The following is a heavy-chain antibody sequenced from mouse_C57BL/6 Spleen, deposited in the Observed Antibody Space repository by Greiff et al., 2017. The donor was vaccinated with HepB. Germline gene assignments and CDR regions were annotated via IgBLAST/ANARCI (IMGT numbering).Heavy chain of an antibody. Sequence: EVHLVESGPGLVKPSQSLSLTCSVTGYSITSGYYWNWIRQFPGNKLEWMGYISYDGSNNYNPSLKNRISITRDTSKNQFFLKLNSVTTEDTATYYCARVDYYGSSWYFDVWGTGTTVTVSS. D-gene: IGHD1-1*01. CDR1: GYSITSGYY. CDR2: ISYDGSN. V-gene: IGHV3-6*01. J-gene: IGHJ1*03. CDR3: ARVDYYGSSWYFDV.